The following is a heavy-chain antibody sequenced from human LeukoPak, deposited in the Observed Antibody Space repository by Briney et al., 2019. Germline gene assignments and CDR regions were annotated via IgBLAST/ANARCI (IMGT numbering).Heavy chain of an antibody. CDR2: IYYRGRT. CDR1: GYSISSGYH. D-gene: IGHD3-10*01. Sequence: SETLSLTCAVSGYSISSGYHWGWPRHSPVTGLEWSGKIYYRGRTHYNPSLKSQHTISVDTSKNKFSLKLSSVTAADTAVYNCARYGTMVRGVITWFDPWGQGTLVTVSS. V-gene: IGHV4-38-2*01. J-gene: IGHJ5*02. CDR3: ARYGTMVRGVITWFDP.